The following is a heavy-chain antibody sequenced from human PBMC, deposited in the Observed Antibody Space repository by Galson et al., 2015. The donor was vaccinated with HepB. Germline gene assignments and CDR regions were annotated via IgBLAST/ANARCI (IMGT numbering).Heavy chain of an antibody. CDR3: ARENPHYGDLRAFDY. Sequence: SVKVSCKASGYTFTGYYMHWVRQAPGQGLEWMGRINPNSGGTNYAQKFQGRVTMTRDTSISTAYMELSSLRSEDTAVYYCARENPHYGDLRAFDYWGQGTLVTVSS. D-gene: IGHD4-17*01. J-gene: IGHJ4*02. CDR2: INPNSGGT. V-gene: IGHV1-2*06. CDR1: GYTFTGYY.